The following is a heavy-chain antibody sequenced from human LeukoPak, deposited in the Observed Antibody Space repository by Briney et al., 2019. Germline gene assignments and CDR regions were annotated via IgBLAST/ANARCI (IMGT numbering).Heavy chain of an antibody. CDR3: ATGLLWFGELLYALDY. CDR2: FDPEDGET. Sequence: GASVKVSCKVSGYTLTELSMHWVRQAPGKGLEWMGGFDPEDGETIYAQKFQGRVTMTEDTSTDTAYMELSSLRSEDTAVYYCATGLLWFGELLYALDYWGQGTLVTVSS. D-gene: IGHD3-10*01. CDR1: GYTLTELS. J-gene: IGHJ4*02. V-gene: IGHV1-24*01.